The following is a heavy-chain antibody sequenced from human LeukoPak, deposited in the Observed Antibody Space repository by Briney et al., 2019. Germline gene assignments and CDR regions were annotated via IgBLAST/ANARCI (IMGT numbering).Heavy chain of an antibody. Sequence: SETLSLTCTVSGGSISGYHWSWIRQPPGKGLEWIGYVYYSGSTNYNPSLKSRVTISVDTSKNQFSLKLSSVTAADTAVYYCARAVGYSYGFGYWGQGTLVTVSS. J-gene: IGHJ4*02. CDR1: GGSISGYH. D-gene: IGHD5-18*01. V-gene: IGHV4-59*01. CDR3: ARAVGYSYGFGY. CDR2: VYYSGST.